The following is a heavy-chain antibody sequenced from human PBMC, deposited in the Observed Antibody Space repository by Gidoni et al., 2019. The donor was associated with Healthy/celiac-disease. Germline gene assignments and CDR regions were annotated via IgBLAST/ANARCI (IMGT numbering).Heavy chain of an antibody. V-gene: IGHV3-30*18. Sequence: QVQLVESGGGVVQPGRSMRLSCAASAFTFSSYGMPWVRQAPGKGLEWVAVISYDGSNKYYADSVKGRFTISRDNSKNTLYLQMNSLRAEDTAVYYCAKESGAREGGGDVRPRIAFDYWGQGTLVTVSS. CDR1: AFTFSSYG. J-gene: IGHJ4*02. CDR3: AKESGAREGGGDVRPRIAFDY. D-gene: IGHD2-21*02. CDR2: ISYDGSNK.